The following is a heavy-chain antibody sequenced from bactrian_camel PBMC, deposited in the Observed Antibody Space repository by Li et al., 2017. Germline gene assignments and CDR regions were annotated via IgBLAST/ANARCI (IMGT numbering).Heavy chain of an antibody. D-gene: IGHD3*01. Sequence: HVQLVESGGGFVQPGGSLRLSCASSLFTFPYMTWVRQGPGKGLEWIASIDSGGSTRYADSVKGRFTISRDNAKNTLYLQMDSLKSEDTAMYYCATYQYCSASWGADEYVDYTGFGTQVTVS. V-gene: IGHV3-2*01. J-gene: IGHJ4*01. CDR1: LFTFPY. CDR2: IDSGGST.